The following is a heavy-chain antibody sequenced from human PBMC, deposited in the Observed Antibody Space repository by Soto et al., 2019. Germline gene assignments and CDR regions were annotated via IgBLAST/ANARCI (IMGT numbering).Heavy chain of an antibody. J-gene: IGHJ5*02. Sequence: KPSETLSLTCTVSGGSISSYYWSWIRQPPGKGLEWIGYIYYSGSTNYNPSLKSRVTISVDTSKNQFSLKLSSVTAADTAVCYWGRAEYWFGPWGQGTLVTVSS. CDR2: IYYSGST. CDR3: GRAEYWFGP. V-gene: IGHV4-59*01. CDR1: GGSISSYY.